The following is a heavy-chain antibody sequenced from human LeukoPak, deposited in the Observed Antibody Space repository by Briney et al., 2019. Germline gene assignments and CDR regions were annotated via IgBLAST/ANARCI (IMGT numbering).Heavy chain of an antibody. Sequence: GSLRLSCAASGFTFSSYWMHWVRQVPNQGLMWVSRINSDETISEYVDSVNGRITISRDNTKNTLYLQMNSLRAEDTAVYFCLYGGYFQHWGQGTLVTVSS. CDR2: INSDETIS. V-gene: IGHV3-74*01. J-gene: IGHJ1*01. D-gene: IGHD3-16*01. CDR1: GFTFSSYW. CDR3: LYGGYFQH.